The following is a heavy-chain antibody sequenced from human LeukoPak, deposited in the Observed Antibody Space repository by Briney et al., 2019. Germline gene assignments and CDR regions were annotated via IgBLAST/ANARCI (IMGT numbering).Heavy chain of an antibody. Sequence: SQTLSLTCTVSGGSIRSGGYYWSWIRQLPEKGLEWIGYVHYSESAHYNLSLKSRVIISIDTSKSQFSLKLNSVTAADTAVYYCARGGSMVYWGQGTLVTVSS. CDR1: GGSIRSGGYY. V-gene: IGHV4-31*03. D-gene: IGHD2-2*01. J-gene: IGHJ4*02. CDR2: VHYSESA. CDR3: ARGGSMVY.